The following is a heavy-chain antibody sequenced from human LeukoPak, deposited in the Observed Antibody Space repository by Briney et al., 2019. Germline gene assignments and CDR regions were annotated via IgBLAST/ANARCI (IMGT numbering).Heavy chain of an antibody. Sequence: GGSLRLSCSPSGFTFSDYAMYWVRQAPGKGLEYVSSIGGDGSSPYYADSVKGRFTISRDNSKNTLYLQMSSLRTEDTALYYYVKDIVPYDSIWGPFDFWGQGTLVTVSS. V-gene: IGHV3-64D*06. J-gene: IGHJ4*02. CDR3: VKDIVPYDSIWGPFDF. CDR2: IGGDGSSP. D-gene: IGHD3-16*01. CDR1: GFTFSDYA.